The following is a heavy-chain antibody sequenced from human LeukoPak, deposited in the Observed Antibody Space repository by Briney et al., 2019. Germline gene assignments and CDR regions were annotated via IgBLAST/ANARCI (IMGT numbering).Heavy chain of an antibody. CDR1: GFTFTNYG. V-gene: IGHV3-23*01. Sequence: PGGSLRLSCAASGFTFTNYGMSWVRHAPGKGPEWVSAVSGGGGTTYYADSVRGRFTISRDNSKNTLYMQVNSLRADDTGVYYCAREEGYLYGLLDFWGQGVLVTVSS. J-gene: IGHJ4*02. D-gene: IGHD3-10*01. CDR2: VSGGGGTT. CDR3: AREEGYLYGLLDF.